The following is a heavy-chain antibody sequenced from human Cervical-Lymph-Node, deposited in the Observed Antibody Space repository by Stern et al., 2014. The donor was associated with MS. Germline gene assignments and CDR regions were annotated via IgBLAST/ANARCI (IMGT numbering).Heavy chain of an antibody. D-gene: IGHD6-6*01. CDR3: ARGLYSSSSVWAY. Sequence: QLTLQESGSGLVKPSQTLSLTCAVSGYSISSGGYSWSWIRQPPGKGLEWIGYMYHSGSPSYNPSLKSRFAISVDRSKNHFSLGVSSVTAADTAVYYCARGLYSSSSVWAYWGQGTLVTVSS. CDR1: GYSISSGGYS. J-gene: IGHJ4*02. CDR2: MYHSGSP. V-gene: IGHV4-30-2*01.